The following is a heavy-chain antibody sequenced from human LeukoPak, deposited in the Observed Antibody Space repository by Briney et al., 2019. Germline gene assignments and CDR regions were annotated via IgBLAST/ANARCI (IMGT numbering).Heavy chain of an antibody. Sequence: SETLSLTCTVSGGPISSSSYYWGWIRQPPGKGLEWIGSIYYSGSTYYNPSLKSRVTISVDTSKNQFSLKLSSVTAADTAVYYCARGSGYDSSGYYYGNWGQGTLVTVSS. J-gene: IGHJ4*02. CDR3: ARGSGYDSSGYYYGN. V-gene: IGHV4-39*07. CDR2: IYYSGST. D-gene: IGHD3-22*01. CDR1: GGPISSSSYY.